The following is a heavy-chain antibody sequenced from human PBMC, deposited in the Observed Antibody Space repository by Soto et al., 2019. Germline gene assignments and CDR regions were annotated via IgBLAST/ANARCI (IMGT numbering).Heavy chain of an antibody. CDR1: GGSISSSNW. D-gene: IGHD4-17*01. CDR2: IHDSGST. V-gene: IGHV4-4*02. CDR3: ARWAATSAYGIDS. J-gene: IGHJ4*02. Sequence: QVQLQESGPGLVKPSGTLSLTCDVSGGSISSSNWWTWVRQSPGKGLEWIGDIHDSGSTSYNPSLKSRATISVDISKNQFSLKLSSVTAADTAVYYCARWAATSAYGIDSWGQGTLVTVSS.